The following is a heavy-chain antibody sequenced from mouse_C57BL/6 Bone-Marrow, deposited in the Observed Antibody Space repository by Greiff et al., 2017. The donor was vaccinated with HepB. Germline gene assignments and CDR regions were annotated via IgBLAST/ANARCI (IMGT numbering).Heavy chain of an antibody. CDR2: INSDGGST. D-gene: IGHD2-4*01. V-gene: IGHV5-2*01. J-gene: IGHJ4*01. Sequence: EVQVVESGGGLVQPGESLKLSCESNEYEFPSHDMSWVRKTPEKRLELVAAINSDGGSTYYPDTMERRFIISRDNTKKTLYLQMSSLRSEDTALYYCARHGGYDYDGLYYYAMDYWGQGTSVTVSS. CDR1: EYEFPSHD. CDR3: ARHGGYDYDGLYYYAMDY.